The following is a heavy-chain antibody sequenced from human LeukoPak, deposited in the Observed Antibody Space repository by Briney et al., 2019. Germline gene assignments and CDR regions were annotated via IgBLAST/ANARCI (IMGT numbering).Heavy chain of an antibody. D-gene: IGHD5-18*01. CDR2: ISSSGSTI. CDR1: GFTFSSYE. V-gene: IGHV3-48*03. CDR3: ARLNTAVALYNFDY. J-gene: IGHJ4*02. Sequence: GGSLRLSCAASGFTFSSYEMNWVRQAPGKGLEWVSYISSSGSTIYYADSVKGRFTISRDNANNSLFLQMNSLRAEDTAVYYCARLNTAVALYNFDYWGQGTLVTVSS.